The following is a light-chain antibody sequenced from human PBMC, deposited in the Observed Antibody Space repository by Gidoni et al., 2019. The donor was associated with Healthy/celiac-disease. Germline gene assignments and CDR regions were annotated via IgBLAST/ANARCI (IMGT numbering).Light chain of an antibody. CDR2: GAS. V-gene: IGKV3-20*01. CDR1: QSVSSSY. CDR3: QQYGSSLWT. J-gene: IGKJ1*01. Sequence: DIVFPQSPGTLSLSPGERATLSCRASQSVSSSYLAWYQQKPGQAPRLLIYGASSRATGIPDRFSGSGSGTDFTLTISRLEPEDFAVYYCQQYGSSLWTFXQXTKVEIK.